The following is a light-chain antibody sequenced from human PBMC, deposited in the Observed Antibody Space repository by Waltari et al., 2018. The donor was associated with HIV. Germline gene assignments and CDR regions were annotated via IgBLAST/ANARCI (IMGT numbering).Light chain of an antibody. J-gene: IGLJ3*02. Sequence: QSVLTQPPSVSGAPGQRVTISCTGSSSNIGAGYDVHWYQQLPGTAPKLRMFGNSNRPSGVPDRFSGSKAGTSASLAITGLQAEDEADYYCQSYDSSLSGSGVFGGGTKLTVL. CDR1: SSNIGAGYD. CDR2: GNS. V-gene: IGLV1-40*01. CDR3: QSYDSSLSGSGV.